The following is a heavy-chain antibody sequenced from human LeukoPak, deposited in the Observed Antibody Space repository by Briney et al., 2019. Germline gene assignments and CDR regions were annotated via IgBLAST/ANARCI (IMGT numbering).Heavy chain of an antibody. V-gene: IGHV3-23*01. CDR2: FTGSGGNR. D-gene: IGHD3-9*01. Sequence: GGSLRLSCAASGFTFSNYAMSWVRQAPGKGLEWVSAFTGSGGNRYYADAVKGRFTISRDNSNNTAFLQMHSLRAEDTAVYYCAKWGDYDVLTGYYVSDYWGQGTLVTVSS. CDR1: GFTFSNYA. J-gene: IGHJ4*02. CDR3: AKWGDYDVLTGYYVSDY.